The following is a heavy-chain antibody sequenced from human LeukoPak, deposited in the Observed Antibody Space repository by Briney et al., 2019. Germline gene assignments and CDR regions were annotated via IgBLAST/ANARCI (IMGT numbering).Heavy chain of an antibody. V-gene: IGHV4-38-2*02. D-gene: IGHD3-16*01. CDR1: GYSISRGYY. Sequence: SETLSLTCSVSGYSISRGYYWGWIRQTPGKGLEWIANIYHRGNTYYNPSPQRRVTISVDTSKNQFSLKLSSVTAADTAVYYCARDVSSASFTYYYFYMDVWGKGATVTVSS. CDR3: ARDVSSASFTYYYFYMDV. CDR2: IYHRGNT. J-gene: IGHJ6*03.